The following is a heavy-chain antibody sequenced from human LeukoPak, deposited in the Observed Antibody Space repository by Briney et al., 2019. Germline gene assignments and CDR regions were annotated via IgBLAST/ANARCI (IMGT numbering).Heavy chain of an antibody. Sequence: SVKVSCKASGGTFSSYAISWVRQAPGQGLEWMGGIIPIFGTANYAQKFQGRVTITADESTSTAYMELSSLRSEDTAVYYCAKTNGYSGYDGGGLDYWGQETLVTVSS. CDR1: GGTFSSYA. D-gene: IGHD5-12*01. V-gene: IGHV1-69*13. CDR3: AKTNGYSGYDGGGLDY. CDR2: IIPIFGTA. J-gene: IGHJ4*02.